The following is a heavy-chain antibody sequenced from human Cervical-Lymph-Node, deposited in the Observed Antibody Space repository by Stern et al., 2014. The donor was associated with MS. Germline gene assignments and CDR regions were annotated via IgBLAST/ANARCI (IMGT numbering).Heavy chain of an antibody. CDR3: ARDPLDALMDV. CDR1: GGTINSYA. J-gene: IGHJ6*02. Sequence: VQLVQSGAEVKKPGSSVKVSCKASGGTINSYAINWVRQAPGQGLEWMGRIIPILDITDYAQNFRGRVTITADKSTSTAYVELRSLRSEDTAVYYCARDPLDALMDVWGQGTTVTVSS. CDR2: IIPILDIT. V-gene: IGHV1-69*09. D-gene: IGHD2-2*01.